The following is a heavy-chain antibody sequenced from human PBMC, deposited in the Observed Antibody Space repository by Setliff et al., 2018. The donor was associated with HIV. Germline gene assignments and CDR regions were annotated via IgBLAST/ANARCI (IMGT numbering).Heavy chain of an antibody. CDR2: IKSKTDSGTT. J-gene: IGHJ4*02. CDR3: TTTLSLWFGAPFDY. Sequence: GSLRLSCAASGFTFDKYGMTWVRQAPGKGLEWVGHIKSKTDSGTTDYAAPVKGRFTISRDDSKNTLYLQMNSLKSEDTAVYYCTTTLSLWFGAPFDYWGQGTLVTVSS. CDR1: GFTFDKYG. V-gene: IGHV3-15*01. D-gene: IGHD3-10*01.